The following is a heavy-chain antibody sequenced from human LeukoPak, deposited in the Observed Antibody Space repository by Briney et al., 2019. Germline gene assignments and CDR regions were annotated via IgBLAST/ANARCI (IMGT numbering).Heavy chain of an antibody. D-gene: IGHD3-22*01. CDR2: ISGSGGST. CDR1: GFTFSSYA. Sequence: GGSLRLSCAASGFTFSSYAMSWVRQAPGKGLEWVSAISGSGGSTYYADSVKGRFTISRHNSKNTLYLQMNSLRAEDTAVYYCASVGDQTGLYYYDSSGYLGYWGQGTLVTVSS. CDR3: ASVGDQTGLYYYDSSGYLGY. J-gene: IGHJ4*02. V-gene: IGHV3-23*01.